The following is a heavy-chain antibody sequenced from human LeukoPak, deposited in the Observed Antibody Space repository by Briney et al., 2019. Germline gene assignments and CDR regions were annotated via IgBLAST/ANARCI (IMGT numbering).Heavy chain of an antibody. CDR1: GGSFSGYY. CDR2: IHYSGSI. V-gene: IGHV4-34*01. Sequence: SETLSLTCAVYGGSFSGYYWTWIRLLPGKGLEWIGEIHYSGSINYNPSLKSRVTISADTSNNHFSLKVNSVTAADTAVYYCSRGTDAYKCGNSWGQGTLVTVSS. J-gene: IGHJ4*02. CDR3: SRGTDAYKCGNS. D-gene: IGHD5-24*01.